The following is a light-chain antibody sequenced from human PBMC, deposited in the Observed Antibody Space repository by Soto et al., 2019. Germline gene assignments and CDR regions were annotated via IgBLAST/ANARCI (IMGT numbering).Light chain of an antibody. CDR1: QSISRY. CDR2: AAS. CDR3: QQYGSSPPT. V-gene: IGKV3-20*01. J-gene: IGKJ1*01. Sequence: IVLTQSPGTLSLSPGERTTLSCRASQSISRYLAWYQQKPGQGPRLLIYAASSRATGTPDRFSGSWSGTDFTLTINRLEPEDFALYYCQQYGSSPPTFGQGTKV.